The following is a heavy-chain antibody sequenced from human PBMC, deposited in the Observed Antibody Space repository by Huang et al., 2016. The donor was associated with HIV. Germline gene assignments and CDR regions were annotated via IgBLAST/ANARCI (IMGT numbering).Heavy chain of an antibody. Sequence: EVHLVQSGAEVKEPGESLKISCQASGYNFDSYWIGWVRQMPGKGLAWVGVSYPGDADTRYDPSVQGQVTISADQSINTAYLQWSSLKASDTAIYFCARQGLWLPPTDPFDYWGQGTPVTVSA. CDR2: SYPGDADT. CDR1: GYNFDSYW. CDR3: ARQGLWLPPTDPFDY. D-gene: IGHD3-10*01. J-gene: IGHJ4*02. V-gene: IGHV5-51*01.